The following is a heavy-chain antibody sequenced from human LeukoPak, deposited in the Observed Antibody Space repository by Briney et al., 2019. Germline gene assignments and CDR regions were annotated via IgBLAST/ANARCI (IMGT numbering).Heavy chain of an antibody. Sequence: GGSLRLSCAASGFTFSSYSMNWVRQAPGKGLEWVSYISSSNTIYYADSVKGRFTISRDNAKNSLYLQMNSLRAEDTAVYFCARDSDTPMVPDYWGQGTLVTVSS. CDR2: ISSSNTI. J-gene: IGHJ4*02. CDR3: ARDSDTPMVPDY. CDR1: GFTFSSYS. V-gene: IGHV3-48*04. D-gene: IGHD5-18*01.